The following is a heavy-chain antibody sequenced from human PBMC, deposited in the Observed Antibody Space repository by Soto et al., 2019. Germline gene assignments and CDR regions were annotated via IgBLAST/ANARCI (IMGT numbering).Heavy chain of an antibody. D-gene: IGHD6-19*01. CDR1: GGSISSGGYY. V-gene: IGHV4-31*03. CDR3: ARELSGWYYFDY. CDR2: IYYSGST. Sequence: PSETLSLTCTVSGGSISSGGYYWSWNRQHPGKGLEWIGYIYYSGSTYYNPSLKSRVTISVDTSKNQFSLKLSSVTAADTAVYYCARELSGWYYFDYWGQGTLVTVSS. J-gene: IGHJ4*02.